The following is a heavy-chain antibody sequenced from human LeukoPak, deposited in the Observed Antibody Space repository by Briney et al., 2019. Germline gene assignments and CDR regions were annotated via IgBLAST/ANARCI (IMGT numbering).Heavy chain of an antibody. J-gene: IGHJ4*02. CDR2: IYYSGST. CDR1: GGSISSYY. D-gene: IGHD6-19*01. CDR3: ARLEPRGQAGPFDY. V-gene: IGHV4-59*08. Sequence: SETLSLTCTVSGGSISSYYWSWIRQPPGKGLEWIGYIYYSGSTNYNPSLKSRVTISVDTSKNQFSLKLSSVTAADTAVYYCARLEPRGQAGPFDYWGQGTLVTVSS.